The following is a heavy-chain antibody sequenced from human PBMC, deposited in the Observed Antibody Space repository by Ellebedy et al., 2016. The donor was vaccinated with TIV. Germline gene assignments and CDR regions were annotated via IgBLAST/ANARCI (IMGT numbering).Heavy chain of an antibody. CDR3: ARGRYCSSSSCYLRGFNWFDP. J-gene: IGHJ5*02. D-gene: IGHD2-2*01. V-gene: IGHV4-34*01. CDR1: GGSFSGFY. CDR2: INHSGST. Sequence: SETLSLTXAVYGGSFSGFYWSWIRQPPGKGLEWIGEINHSGSTNYNPSLKSRVTISVDTSKNQFSLKLSSVTAADTAVYYCARGRYCSSSSCYLRGFNWFDPWGQGTLVTVSS.